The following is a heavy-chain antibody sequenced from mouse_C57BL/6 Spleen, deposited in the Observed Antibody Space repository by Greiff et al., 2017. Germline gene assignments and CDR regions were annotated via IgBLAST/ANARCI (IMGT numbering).Heavy chain of an antibody. CDR2: ISSGGDYI. D-gene: IGHD1-1*01. CDR1: GFTFSSYA. Sequence: EVKLVESGEGLVKPGGSLKLSCAASGFTFSSYAMSWVRQTPEKRLEWVAYISSGGDYIYYADTVKGRFTISRDNARNTLYLQMSSLKSEDTAMYYCTRGHYGSISVFDYWGQGTTLTVSS. V-gene: IGHV5-9-1*02. CDR3: TRGHYGSISVFDY. J-gene: IGHJ2*01.